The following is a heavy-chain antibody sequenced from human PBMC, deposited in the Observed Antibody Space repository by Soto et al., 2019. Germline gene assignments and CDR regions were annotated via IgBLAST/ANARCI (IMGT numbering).Heavy chain of an antibody. V-gene: IGHV3-66*01. CDR1: GFTVSNKY. CDR3: AVEWLPYRNWFDP. Sequence: EVQLVASGGGLVQPGGSLRLSCVASGFTVSNKYMSWLRQAPGKGLEWVSIIHSGGSTDYADSVKGRLIISRDNSKKTVYLQMSSLTVDDTAVYYCAVEWLPYRNWFDPWGQGTLVTVSS. D-gene: IGHD3-3*01. CDR2: IHSGGST. J-gene: IGHJ5*02.